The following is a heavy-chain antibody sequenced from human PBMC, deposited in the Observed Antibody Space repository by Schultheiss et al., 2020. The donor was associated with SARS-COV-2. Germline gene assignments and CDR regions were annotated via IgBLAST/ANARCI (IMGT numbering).Heavy chain of an antibody. D-gene: IGHD4-23*01. Sequence: GWVRQAPGKGLVWIGSIYHSGSTYYNPSLKSRVTISVDTSKNQFSLKLSSVTAADTAVYYCARERRMTTVVTSWYFDLWGRGTLVTFSS. V-gene: IGHV4-39*07. J-gene: IGHJ2*01. CDR2: IYHSGST. CDR3: ARERRMTTVVTSWYFDL.